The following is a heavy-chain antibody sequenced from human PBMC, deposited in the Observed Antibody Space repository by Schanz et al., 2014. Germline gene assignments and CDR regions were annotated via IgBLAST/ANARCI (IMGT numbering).Heavy chain of an antibody. Sequence: QVQLVQSGAEVKKPGASVKVSCKASGYTFTSYYMHWVRQAPGQGLEWMGKINPSSGTTRIAQNFQGRLTVTRDTSTSTVNMELSSLRSEDTAVYYCARGGFVDSTSFDSWGQGTLVTVSS. CDR2: INPSSGTT. CDR3: ARGGFVDSTSFDS. D-gene: IGHD2-2*01. J-gene: IGHJ4*02. V-gene: IGHV1-46*03. CDR1: GYTFTSYY.